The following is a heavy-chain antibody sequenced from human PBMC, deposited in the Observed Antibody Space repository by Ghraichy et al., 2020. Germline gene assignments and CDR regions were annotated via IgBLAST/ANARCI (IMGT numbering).Heavy chain of an antibody. V-gene: IGHV4-39*01. CDR1: GGSISSSNFL. D-gene: IGHD1-26*01. CDR3: ARTSRRPGSPPDYFDY. Sequence: SETLSLTCTVSGGSISSSNFLWGWIRQPPGKGLEWIGSIFYSGITYYNPSLRSRVTITVDTSKNQFSLKLSSVTAADTAGYYCARTSRRPGSPPDYFDYWGQGTLVTVSS. J-gene: IGHJ4*02. CDR2: IFYSGIT.